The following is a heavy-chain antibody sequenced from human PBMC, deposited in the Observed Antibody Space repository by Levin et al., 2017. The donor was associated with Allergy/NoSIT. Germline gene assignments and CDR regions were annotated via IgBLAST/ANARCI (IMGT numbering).Heavy chain of an antibody. Sequence: GESLKISCTASGFTFGDYAMSWFRQAPGKGLEWVGFIRSKAYGGTTEYAASVKGRFTISRDDSKSIAYLQMNSLKTEDTAVYYCTSSMVRGVISWFDPWGQGTLVTVSS. V-gene: IGHV3-49*03. J-gene: IGHJ5*02. CDR3: TSSMVRGVISWFDP. D-gene: IGHD3-10*01. CDR1: GFTFGDYA. CDR2: IRSKAYGGTT.